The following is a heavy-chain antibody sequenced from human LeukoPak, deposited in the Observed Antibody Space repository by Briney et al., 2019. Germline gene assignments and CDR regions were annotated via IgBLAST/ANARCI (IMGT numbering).Heavy chain of an antibody. CDR3: ARVYRQLRPYYFDY. CDR2: MDPNSGNT. V-gene: IGHV1-8*01. Sequence: ASVKVSCKASGYTFTSYDINWVRRATGQGLEWMGWMDPNSGNTGYAQKFQGRGTMTRNTSISTAYMELSSLRSEDTAVYYCARVYRQLRPYYFDYWGQGTLVTVSS. D-gene: IGHD4-23*01. CDR1: GYTFTSYD. J-gene: IGHJ4*02.